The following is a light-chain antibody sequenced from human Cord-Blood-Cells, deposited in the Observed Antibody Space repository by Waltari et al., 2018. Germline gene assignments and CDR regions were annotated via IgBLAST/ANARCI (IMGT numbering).Light chain of an antibody. CDR2: DAS. J-gene: IGKJ2*01. CDR3: QQYDNLPYT. Sequence: DIQMTQSPSSLSASVGDRVTITCQASQDISNYLNWYQQKPGKAPKLLINDASNLETGVPSRFSGSGSGTDFTFTISSLQPEDIATYYCQQYDNLPYTVGQGTKLEIK. V-gene: IGKV1-33*01. CDR1: QDISNY.